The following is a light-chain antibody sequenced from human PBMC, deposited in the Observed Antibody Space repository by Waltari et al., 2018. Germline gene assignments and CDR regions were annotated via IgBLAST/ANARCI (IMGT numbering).Light chain of an antibody. J-gene: IGLJ3*02. CDR1: SSNIGRNA. CDR2: PND. V-gene: IGLV1-44*01. CDR3: ATWDDSLDGPV. Sequence: QSVLTQPPSASGTPGQRVTISCFGSSSNIGRNAVSWYQQLPGTAPRLLIHPNDRRPSGVPDRFSATKSGTSASLAISGLQSEDEADCHCATWDDSLDGPVFGGGTKLTVL.